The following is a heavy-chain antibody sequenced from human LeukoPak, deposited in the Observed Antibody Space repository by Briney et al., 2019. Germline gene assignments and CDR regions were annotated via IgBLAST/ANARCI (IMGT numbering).Heavy chain of an antibody. D-gene: IGHD2-8*01. CDR2: ISYDGSNK. CDR3: AKDTNPDYYYYYMDV. V-gene: IGHV3-30*18. CDR1: GFTFSSYG. Sequence: GGSLRLSCAASGFTFSSYGMHWVRQAPGKGLEWVAVISYDGSNKYYADSVKGRFTISRDNAKNSLYLQMNSLRAEDMALYYCAKDTNPDYYYYYMDVWGKGTTVTVSS. J-gene: IGHJ6*03.